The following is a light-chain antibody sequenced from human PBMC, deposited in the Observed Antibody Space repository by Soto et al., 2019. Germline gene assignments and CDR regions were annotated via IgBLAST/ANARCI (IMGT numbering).Light chain of an antibody. CDR1: SSDVGGYNY. CDR2: EVS. J-gene: IGLJ3*02. CDR3: SSYAGSLWV. Sequence: QSALTQPPSASGSPGQSVTISCTGTSSDVGGYNYVSWYQQHPGKAPKLMIYEVSKRPSGVPDRFSGSKSGNTASLTVSGHQAEDEADYYCSSYAGSLWVFGGGTKLTVL. V-gene: IGLV2-8*01.